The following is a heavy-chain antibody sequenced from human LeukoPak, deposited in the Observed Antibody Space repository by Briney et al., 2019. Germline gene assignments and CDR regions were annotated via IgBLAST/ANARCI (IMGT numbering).Heavy chain of an antibody. CDR2: INSDGSST. Sequence: PGGSLRLSCAASGFTFSSYWMHWVRQAPGKGLVWVSRINSDGSSTSYADSVKGRFTISRDNAKNTLYLQMNSLRAEDTAVYYCAREGVWRLQLVDYYYGMDVWGQGTTVTVSS. V-gene: IGHV3-74*01. J-gene: IGHJ6*02. CDR3: AREGVWRLQLVDYYYGMDV. D-gene: IGHD6-13*01. CDR1: GFTFSSYW.